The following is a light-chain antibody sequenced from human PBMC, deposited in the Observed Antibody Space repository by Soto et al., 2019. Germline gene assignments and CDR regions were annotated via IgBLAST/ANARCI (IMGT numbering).Light chain of an antibody. CDR2: DVS. CDR3: SSHTSSSTQG. J-gene: IGLJ1*01. Sequence: QSVLTQPASVSGSPGQSITLSCAGTSSDIGYYTYVSWYQLHAGKVPKLMIFDVSNRPSGVSNRISGSKSGNTASLTISGLQAEDEADYYCSSHTSSSTQGFGTGTKVTVL. CDR1: SSDIGYYTY. V-gene: IGLV2-14*01.